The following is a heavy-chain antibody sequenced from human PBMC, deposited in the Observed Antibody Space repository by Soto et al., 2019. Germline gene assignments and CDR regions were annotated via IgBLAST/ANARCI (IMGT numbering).Heavy chain of an antibody. CDR3: ARAEPRVVTATPHFDY. J-gene: IGHJ4*02. Sequence: QVQLVQSGAEVKKPGSSVKVSCKASGGTFSSYAISWVRQAPGQGLEWMGGIIPIFGTANYAQKFQGRVTITADKSTSTADMELSSLRSEDTAVYYCARAEPRVVTATPHFDYWGQGTLVTVSS. D-gene: IGHD2-21*02. CDR1: GGTFSSYA. V-gene: IGHV1-69*06. CDR2: IIPIFGTA.